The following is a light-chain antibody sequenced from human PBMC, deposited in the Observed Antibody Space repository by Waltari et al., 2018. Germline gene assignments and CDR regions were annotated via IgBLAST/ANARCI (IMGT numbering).Light chain of an antibody. V-gene: IGKV1-39*01. CDR2: AAS. J-gene: IGKJ4*01. CDR1: QSISSY. Sequence: DIQMTQSPSSLSASVGDRVTITCRASQSISSYLNWYHQKSGQAPKLLIYAASDLQCGVPSRFSGSGSGTDFTLTINGLQPEDFATYYCQQSYSTPLTFGGGTRVEI. CDR3: QQSYSTPLT.